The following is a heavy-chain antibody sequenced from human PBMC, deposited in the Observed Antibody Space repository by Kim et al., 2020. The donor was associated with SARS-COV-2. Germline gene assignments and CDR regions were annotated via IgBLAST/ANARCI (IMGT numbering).Heavy chain of an antibody. D-gene: IGHD3-3*01. J-gene: IGHJ4*02. V-gene: IGHV4-34*01. CDR1: GGSFSGYY. Sequence: SETLSLTCAVYGGSFSGYYWSWIRQPPGKGLEWIGEINHSGSTNYNPSLKSRVTISVDTSKNQFSLKLSSVTAADTAVYYCARLLSYDFWSGYYTQYFDYWGQGTLVTVSS. CDR3: ARLLSYDFWSGYYTQYFDY. CDR2: INHSGST.